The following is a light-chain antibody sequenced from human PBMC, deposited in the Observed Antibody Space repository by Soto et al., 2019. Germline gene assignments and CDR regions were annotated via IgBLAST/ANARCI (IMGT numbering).Light chain of an antibody. V-gene: IGKV2-28*01. CDR3: QQYHIWPRT. CDR2: GAS. Sequence: DIVMTQSPLSLPVTPGEPASISCRSSQSLLHSNGYNYLDWYLQKPGQSPQLLISGASTRATGIPARFSGSGSGTEFTLTISSLQSEDFALYYCQQYHIWPRTFGQGTKVDIK. CDR1: QSLLHSNGYNY. J-gene: IGKJ1*01.